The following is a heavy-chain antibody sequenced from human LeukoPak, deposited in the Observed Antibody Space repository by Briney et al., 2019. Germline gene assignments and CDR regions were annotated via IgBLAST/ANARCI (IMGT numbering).Heavy chain of an antibody. CDR2: IWYDGSNK. D-gene: IGHD3-10*01. CDR3: ARDPGSFGELSTTYYYYGMDV. V-gene: IGHV3-33*01. CDR1: GFTFSSYG. Sequence: GGSLRLSCAASGFTFSSYGMHWVRQAPGKGLEWVAVIWYDGSNKYYADSVKGRFTISRDNSKNTLYLQMNSLRAEDTAVYYCARDPGSFGELSTTYYYYGMDVWGQGTTVTVSS. J-gene: IGHJ6*02.